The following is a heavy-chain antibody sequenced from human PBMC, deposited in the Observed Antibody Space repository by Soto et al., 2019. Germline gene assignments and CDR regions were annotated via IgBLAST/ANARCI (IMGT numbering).Heavy chain of an antibody. CDR3: AREGYSYRIDY. CDR1: GFTFSSYG. D-gene: IGHD5-18*01. V-gene: IGHV3-33*01. Sequence: GSLRLSCAASGFTFSSYGMHWVRQAPGKGLEWVAVIWYDGSNKYYADSVKGRFTISRDNSKNTLYLQMNSLRAEDTAVYYCAREGYSYRIDYWGQGTLVTVSS. CDR2: IWYDGSNK. J-gene: IGHJ4*02.